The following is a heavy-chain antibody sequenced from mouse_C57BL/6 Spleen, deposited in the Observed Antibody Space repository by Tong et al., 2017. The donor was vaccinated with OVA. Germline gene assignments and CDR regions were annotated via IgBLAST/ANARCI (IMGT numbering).Heavy chain of an antibody. J-gene: IGHJ3*01. D-gene: IGHD2-4*01. Sequence: EVQLQESGGDLVKPGGSLKLSCAASGFTFSSYGMSWVRQTPDKRLEWVATISSGGSYTYYSDSVKGRFTISRDNAKNSLYLQMSSLKSEDTAMYYCAGVSSVITTRFAYWGQGTLVTVSA. CDR1: GFTFSSYG. CDR3: AGVSSVITTRFAY. V-gene: IGHV5-6*01. CDR2: ISSGGSYT.